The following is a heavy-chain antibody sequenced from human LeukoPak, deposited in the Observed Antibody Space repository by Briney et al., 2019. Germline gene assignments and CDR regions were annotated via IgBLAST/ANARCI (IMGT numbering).Heavy chain of an antibody. D-gene: IGHD4-17*01. CDR2: ISGSGGST. Sequence: PGGSLRLSCAASGSTFSSYAMSWVRQAPGKGLEWVSAISGSGGSTYYADSVKGRFTISRDNSKNTLYLQMNSLRAEDTAVYYCAKALGQWTVTTGFDYWGRGTLVTVSS. V-gene: IGHV3-23*01. CDR3: AKALGQWTVTTGFDY. CDR1: GSTFSSYA. J-gene: IGHJ4*02.